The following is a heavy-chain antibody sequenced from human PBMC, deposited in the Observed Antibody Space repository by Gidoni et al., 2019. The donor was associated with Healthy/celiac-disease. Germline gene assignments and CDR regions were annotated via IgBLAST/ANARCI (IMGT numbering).Heavy chain of an antibody. CDR3: TREGGATTSRYYFDY. V-gene: IGHV3-49*03. D-gene: IGHD1-26*01. CDR1: GFTFGDYA. Sequence: EVQLVESGGGLVQPGRSLSLSGTASGFTFGDYAMSWFRQAPGKGLEWVGFIRSKAYGGTTEYAASVKGRFTISRDDSKSIAYLQMNSLKTEDTAVYYCTREGGATTSRYYFDYWGQGTLVTVSS. J-gene: IGHJ4*02. CDR2: IRSKAYGGTT.